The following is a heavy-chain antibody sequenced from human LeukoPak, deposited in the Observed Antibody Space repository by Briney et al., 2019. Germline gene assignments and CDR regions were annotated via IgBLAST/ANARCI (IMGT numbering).Heavy chain of an antibody. CDR1: GFTFSSYA. V-gene: IGHV3-64*01. D-gene: IGHD5-18*01. J-gene: IGHJ4*02. CDR2: ISSNGGST. Sequence: GGSLRLSCAASGFTFSSYAMHWVRQAPGKGLEYVSAISSNGGSTYYANSVKGRFTISRDNAKNSLYLQMNSLRAEDTALYYCARQADTAMLIWSFTDYWGQGTLVTVSS. CDR3: ARQADTAMLIWSFTDY.